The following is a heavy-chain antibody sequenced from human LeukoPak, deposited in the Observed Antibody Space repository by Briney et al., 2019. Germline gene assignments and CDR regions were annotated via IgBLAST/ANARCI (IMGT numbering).Heavy chain of an antibody. D-gene: IGHD3-9*01. CDR2: IYYSGST. V-gene: IGHV4-59*01. CDR1: GGSISSYY. J-gene: IGHJ4*02. Sequence: RPAETLSLTCTVSGGSISSYYWSWIRQPPGKGLEWIGYIYYSGSTYYTPSLKSRVTISVDTSKNPVSQKMNSVTAADTAVYYCARRYYDILTGYLYFDYWGQGTLVTVSS. CDR3: ARRYYDILTGYLYFDY.